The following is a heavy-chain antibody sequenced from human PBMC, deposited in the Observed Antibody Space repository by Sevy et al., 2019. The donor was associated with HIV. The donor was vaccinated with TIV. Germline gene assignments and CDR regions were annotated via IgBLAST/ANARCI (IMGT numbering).Heavy chain of an antibody. CDR1: GFTFNSYT. CDR2: ISGSGGST. Sequence: GGSLRLSCAASGFTFNSYTMSWVRQAPGKGLEWVSAISGSGGSTYYAASVKGRFTISRDNSKNKLYLQMNSLRAEDTAVYYCAKEGPRFYYNSSGYYYAGEYYFDYWGQGTLVTVSS. D-gene: IGHD3-22*01. CDR3: AKEGPRFYYNSSGYYYAGEYYFDY. J-gene: IGHJ4*02. V-gene: IGHV3-23*01.